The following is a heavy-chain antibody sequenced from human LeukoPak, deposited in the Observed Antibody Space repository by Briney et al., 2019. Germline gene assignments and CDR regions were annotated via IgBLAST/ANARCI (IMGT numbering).Heavy chain of an antibody. V-gene: IGHV1-3*01. Sequence: ASVKVSCKASGYTFTSYAMHWVRQAPGQRLEWMGWINAGNGNTKYSQKFQGRVTITRDTSASTAYMELSSLRAEDTAVYYCAKDLSLYCGGDCYRNEFYFDYWGQGTLVTVSS. CDR2: INAGNGNT. CDR3: AKDLSLYCGGDCYRNEFYFDY. CDR1: GYTFTSYA. D-gene: IGHD2-21*02. J-gene: IGHJ4*02.